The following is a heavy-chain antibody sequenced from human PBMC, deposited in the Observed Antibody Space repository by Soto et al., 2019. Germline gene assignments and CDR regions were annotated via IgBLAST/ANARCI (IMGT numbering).Heavy chain of an antibody. J-gene: IGHJ6*02. D-gene: IGHD2-21*02. V-gene: IGHV1-18*01. CDR3: ARVMTLTKQVLGGDDYGMDV. CDR1: GYTFTSYG. CDR2: ISAYNGNT. Sequence: ASVKVSCKASGYTFTSYGIHWARQSPGQGLEWMGWISAYNGNTNYAQKLQGRVTMTTDTSTSTAYMELRSLRSDDTAVYYRARVMTLTKQVLGGDDYGMDVWRQGTRVRVSS.